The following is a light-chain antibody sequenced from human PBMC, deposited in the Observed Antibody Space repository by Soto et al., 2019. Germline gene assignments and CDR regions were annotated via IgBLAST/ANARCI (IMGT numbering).Light chain of an antibody. CDR1: GSDVGAYKH. V-gene: IGLV2-14*03. CDR2: DVS. CDR3: SSYTTSITYV. J-gene: IGLJ1*01. Sequence: QSVLTQPASVSGSPGQSVTISCTGTGSDVGAYKHVSWYQQLPGKAPKLMIYDVSNWPSGVSNRFSGSKSANTASLTISGLQTEDEADYYCSSYTTSITYVFGTGTKVTVL.